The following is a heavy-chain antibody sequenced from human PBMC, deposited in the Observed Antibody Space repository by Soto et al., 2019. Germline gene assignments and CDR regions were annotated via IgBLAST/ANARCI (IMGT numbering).Heavy chain of an antibody. Sequence: EVQLVESGGGLVQPGRSLRLSCAASGITFDDYAMHWVRQAPGKGLEWVSGISWNSGSIGYADSVKGRFTISRDNAKNTLYLQINSLRAEDTALSYCAIDANSGYSFGRFDYWGQGTLVTVSS. CDR3: AIDANSGYSFGRFDY. V-gene: IGHV3-9*01. CDR2: ISWNSGSI. D-gene: IGHD5-18*01. J-gene: IGHJ4*02. CDR1: GITFDDYA.